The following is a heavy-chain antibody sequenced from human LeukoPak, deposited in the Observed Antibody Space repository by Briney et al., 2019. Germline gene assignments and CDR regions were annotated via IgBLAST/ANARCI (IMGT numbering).Heavy chain of an antibody. CDR3: ARDEWHYDFWSGYPYYFDY. CDR1: GGSFSGYY. V-gene: IGHV3-7*01. D-gene: IGHD3-3*01. J-gene: IGHJ4*02. CDR2: IKFDGSEK. Sequence: ETLSLTCAVYGGSFSGYYWSWIRQPPGKGLEWVANIKFDGSEKFYVDSVKGRFIISRDNAKNSLYLQMNSLRAEDTAVYYCARDEWHYDFWSGYPYYFDYWGQGTLVTVSS.